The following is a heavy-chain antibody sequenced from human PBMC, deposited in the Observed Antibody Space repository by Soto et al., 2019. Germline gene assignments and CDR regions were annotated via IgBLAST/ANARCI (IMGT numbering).Heavy chain of an antibody. D-gene: IGHD2-2*01. V-gene: IGHV3-49*03. Sequence: GGSLRLSCTASGFTFGDYAMSWFRQAPGKGLEWGGFIRSKAYGGTTEYAASVKGRFTISRDDSKSIAYLQMNSLKTEGTAVYYCTRASPDIVVVPAAPVVAFDIWGQGTMVTVSS. CDR3: TRASPDIVVVPAAPVVAFDI. J-gene: IGHJ3*02. CDR1: GFTFGDYA. CDR2: IRSKAYGGTT.